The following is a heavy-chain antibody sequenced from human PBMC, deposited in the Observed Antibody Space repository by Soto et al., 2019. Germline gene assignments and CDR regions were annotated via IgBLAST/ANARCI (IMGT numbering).Heavy chain of an antibody. D-gene: IGHD3-10*01. CDR2: ITYGGTT. J-gene: IGHJ4*02. Sequence: SETLSLTCTVSGGSISSSNNYWGWIRQPPGKGLEWIAIITYGGTTYYNPSLKSRVTISADTSKNQFSLHLSSVTAAETAIYYCARRNYPYYFDYWGQGIQVTV. V-gene: IGHV4-39*01. CDR1: GGSISSSNNY. CDR3: ARRNYPYYFDY.